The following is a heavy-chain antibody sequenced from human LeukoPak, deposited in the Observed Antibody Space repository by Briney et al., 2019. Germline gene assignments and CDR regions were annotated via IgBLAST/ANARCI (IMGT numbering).Heavy chain of an antibody. CDR1: GFTFSSYW. D-gene: IGHD3-3*01. CDR3: ARADFRSVDS. V-gene: IGHV3-7*01. J-gene: IGHJ4*02. CDR2: INGDESEK. Sequence: PGGSLRLSCVVSGFTFSSYWMSWVRQAPGKGLERVANINGDESEKYYVDSVKGRFTISRDNAKNSLYLQMNSLRGEDTSVYYCARADFRSVDSWGQGTLVTVSS.